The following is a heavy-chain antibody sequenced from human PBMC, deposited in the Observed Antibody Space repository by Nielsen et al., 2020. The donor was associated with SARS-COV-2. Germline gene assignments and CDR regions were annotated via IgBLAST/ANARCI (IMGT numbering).Heavy chain of an antibody. Sequence: GGSLRLSCAASGFTLSNFAMNWVRQAPGKGLEWVSTIGVSGGGTYYADSLKGRFTISRDNSKNTPYLQMNSLGADDTAIYYCTRRVAGGTMDVWGQGTTVTVSS. CDR2: IGVSGGGT. V-gene: IGHV3-23*01. D-gene: IGHD6-19*01. CDR1: GFTLSNFA. J-gene: IGHJ6*02. CDR3: TRRVAGGTMDV.